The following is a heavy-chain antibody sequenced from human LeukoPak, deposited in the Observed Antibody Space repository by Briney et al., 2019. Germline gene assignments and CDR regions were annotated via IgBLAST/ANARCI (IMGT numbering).Heavy chain of an antibody. CDR2: INAYNGNT. V-gene: IGHV1-18*01. D-gene: IGHD1-1*01. CDR3: APRQGTTLSFDY. J-gene: IGHJ4*02. Sequence: ASVKVSCKASGYTFNTYGFSWVRQAPGQGLEWMGWINAYNGNTNYAQKLQGRVTMTTETSTSTAYMVLRNLSSDDTVLYYCAPRQGTTLSFDYWGQGTLVTVSS. CDR1: GYTFNTYG.